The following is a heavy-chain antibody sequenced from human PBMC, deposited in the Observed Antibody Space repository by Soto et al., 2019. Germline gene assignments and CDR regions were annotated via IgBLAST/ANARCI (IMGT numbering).Heavy chain of an antibody. Sequence: QLQMQESGPGLVKPSETLTLTCSISGGSISTSSYYWGWIRQPPGKGLEWIGSIHYSGSTSYNPYLKCRVTMAAATSKNHFSLRLSTVTPADTAVYYCGVRLGKISYFDYWGQGTLVTVSS. CDR3: GVRLGKISYFDY. D-gene: IGHD3-16*02. V-gene: IGHV4-39*02. J-gene: IGHJ4*02. CDR1: GGSISTSSYY. CDR2: IHYSGST.